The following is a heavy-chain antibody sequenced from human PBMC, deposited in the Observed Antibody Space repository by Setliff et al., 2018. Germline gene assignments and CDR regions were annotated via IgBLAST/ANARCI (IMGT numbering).Heavy chain of an antibody. D-gene: IGHD3-22*01. CDR1: GFTFSSYW. Sequence: GSLRLSCAASGFTFSSYWMSWVRQAPGKGLEWVANIKQDGSEKYYADSVKGRFTISRDNSKNTLYLQMNSLRAEDTAVYYCANSMPNYYDSSGYYSGSLSDAFDIWGQGTMVTVSS. J-gene: IGHJ3*02. CDR3: ANSMPNYYDSSGYYSGSLSDAFDI. CDR2: IKQDGSEK. V-gene: IGHV3-7*01.